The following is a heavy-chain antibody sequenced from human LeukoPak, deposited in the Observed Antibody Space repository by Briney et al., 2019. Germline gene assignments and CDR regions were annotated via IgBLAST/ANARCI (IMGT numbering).Heavy chain of an antibody. CDR2: IFHSGST. CDR1: TGSITTNSYY. Sequence: SETLSLTCTVSTGSITTNSYYWGWVRQPPGKGLGWVGTIFHSGSTYYNPSIKSRVTITERTTKKQFSMNLNSVTSADTAVYYCARPWGVGAPFDPWGPGTLVTVSS. J-gene: IGHJ5*02. CDR3: ARPWGVGAPFDP. V-gene: IGHV4-39*01. D-gene: IGHD1-26*01.